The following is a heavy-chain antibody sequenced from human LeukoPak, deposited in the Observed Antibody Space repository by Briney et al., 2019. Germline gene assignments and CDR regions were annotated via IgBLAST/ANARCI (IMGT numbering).Heavy chain of an antibody. CDR3: ARDRNYDYIWGSYRPDYFDY. CDR1: GFTFSSYT. V-gene: IGHV3-21*01. D-gene: IGHD3-16*02. CDR2: ISSSSSYT. J-gene: IGHJ4*02. Sequence: PGGSLRLSCAASGFTFSSYTMNWVRQAPGKGLEWVSSISSSSSYTYYADSMKGRFTISRDNAKNSLYLQMNSLRDDDTAVYYCARDRNYDYIWGSYRPDYFDYWGQGTLVTVSS.